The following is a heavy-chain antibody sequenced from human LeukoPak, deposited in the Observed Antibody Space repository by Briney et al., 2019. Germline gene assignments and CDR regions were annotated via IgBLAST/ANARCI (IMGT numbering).Heavy chain of an antibody. J-gene: IGHJ3*02. CDR1: GFTVSSNY. CDR2: IYSGGST. V-gene: IGHV3-53*01. Sequence: GSLILSCAASGFTVSSNYMSWVRQAPGKGLEWVSVIYSGGSTYYADSVKGRFTISRDNSKNTLYLQMNSLRAEDTAVYYCARDEKDAFDIWGQGQWSPSLQ. CDR3: ARDEKDAFDI.